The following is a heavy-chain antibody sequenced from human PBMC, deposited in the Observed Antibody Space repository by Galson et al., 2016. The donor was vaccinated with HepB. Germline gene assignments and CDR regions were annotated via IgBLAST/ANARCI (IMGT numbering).Heavy chain of an antibody. D-gene: IGHD3-9*01. J-gene: IGHJ4*02. V-gene: IGHV3-48*03. CDR3: AREPVRLDDLLTGPPKNPDY. CDR1: GFTLSRYE. CDR2: ISSSGTTI. Sequence: SLRLSCAASGFTLSRYEMNWVRQAPGKRLEWVSYISSSGTTIYYADSVKGRFTISRDNAKNSLYLQMNSLRAEDTAVYYCAREPVRLDDLLTGPPKNPDYWGQGTLVTVSS.